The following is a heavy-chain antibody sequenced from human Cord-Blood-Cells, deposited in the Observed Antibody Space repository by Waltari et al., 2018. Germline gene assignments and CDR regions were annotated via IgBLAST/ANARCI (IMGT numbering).Heavy chain of an antibody. Sequence: QVQLQQWGAGLLKPSETLSLTCAVYGGSFSGYYWSWILQPPGKGLEGIGEINHSGRTNYNQSIKSRVTISVDTSKNQFSLKLSSVTAADTAVYYCARQYCSGGSCNYWYFDLWGRGTLVTVSS. D-gene: IGHD2-15*01. CDR3: ARQYCSGGSCNYWYFDL. V-gene: IGHV4-34*01. CDR2: INHSGRT. J-gene: IGHJ2*01. CDR1: GGSFSGYY.